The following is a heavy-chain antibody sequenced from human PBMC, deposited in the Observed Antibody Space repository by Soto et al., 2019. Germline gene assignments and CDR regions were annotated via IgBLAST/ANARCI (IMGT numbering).Heavy chain of an antibody. Sequence: GGSLRLSCAASGFTFSSYGMHWVRQAPGKGLEWVAVISYGGSNKYYADSVKGRFTISRDNSKNTLYLQMNSLRAEDTAVYYCAKEAHSGSYFPFDYWGQGTLVTVSS. J-gene: IGHJ4*02. D-gene: IGHD1-26*01. CDR3: AKEAHSGSYFPFDY. V-gene: IGHV3-30*18. CDR2: ISYGGSNK. CDR1: GFTFSSYG.